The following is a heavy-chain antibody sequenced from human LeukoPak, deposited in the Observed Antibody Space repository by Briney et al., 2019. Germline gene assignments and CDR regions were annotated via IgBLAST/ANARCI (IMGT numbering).Heavy chain of an antibody. Sequence: SGGSLRLSCAASGFTFSSYAMSWVRQAPGKGLEWVAVISYDGSNKYYADSVKGRFTISRDNSKNTLYLQMNSLRAEDTAVYYCARVPGERPCIWGQGTMVTVSS. J-gene: IGHJ3*02. CDR2: ISYDGSNK. CDR1: GFTFSSYA. V-gene: IGHV3-30-3*01. D-gene: IGHD5-24*01. CDR3: ARVPGERPCI.